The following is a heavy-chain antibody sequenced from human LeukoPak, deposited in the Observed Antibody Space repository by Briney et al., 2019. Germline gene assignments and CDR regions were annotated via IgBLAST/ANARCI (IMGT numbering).Heavy chain of an antibody. CDR3: ARGGLLSTIDH. D-gene: IGHD3-10*01. CDR2: IYTSGST. V-gene: IGHV4-61*02. CDR1: GGSISSGSYY. J-gene: IGHJ4*02. Sequence: SQTLSLTCTVSGGSISSGSYYWSWIRQPAGKGLEWIGRIYTSGSTNYNPSLKSRVTISVDTSKNQFSLRLSSVTAADTAVYYCARGGLLSTIDHWGQGTLVTVSS.